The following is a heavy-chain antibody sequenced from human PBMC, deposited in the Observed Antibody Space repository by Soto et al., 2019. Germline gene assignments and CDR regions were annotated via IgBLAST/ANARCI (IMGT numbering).Heavy chain of an antibody. Sequence: PGGSLRISCEASGFNFSRYAMSWVRQATGKGLEWVSAISGSGGSTYYADSVKGRFTISRDNSKNTLYLQMNSLRAEDTAVYFCAKDSTPGIAAAGAAFDIWGQGTMVTVSS. CDR2: ISGSGGST. D-gene: IGHD6-13*01. V-gene: IGHV3-23*01. CDR1: GFNFSRYA. CDR3: AKDSTPGIAAAGAAFDI. J-gene: IGHJ3*02.